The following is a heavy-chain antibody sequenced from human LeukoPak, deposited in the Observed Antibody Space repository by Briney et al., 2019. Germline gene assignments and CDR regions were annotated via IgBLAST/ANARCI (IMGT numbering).Heavy chain of an antibody. D-gene: IGHD6-19*01. Sequence: GGSLRLSCAASGFTFSSYWMSWVRQAPGKGLEWVANIKQDGSEKYYVDSVKGRFTISRDNAKNSLYLQMNSLRAEDTAVYYCARLYSSGWPNFDYWGQGTLVTVSS. V-gene: IGHV3-7*01. CDR1: GFTFSSYW. CDR3: ARLYSSGWPNFDY. CDR2: IKQDGSEK. J-gene: IGHJ4*02.